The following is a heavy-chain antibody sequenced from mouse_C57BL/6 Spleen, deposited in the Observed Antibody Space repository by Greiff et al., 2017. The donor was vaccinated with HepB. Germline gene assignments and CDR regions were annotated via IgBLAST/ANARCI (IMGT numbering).Heavy chain of an antibody. D-gene: IGHD1-1*01. Sequence: EVQLVESEGGLVQPGSSMKLSCTASGFTFSDYYMAWVRQVPEKGLEWVANINYDGSSTYYLDSLKSRFIISRDNAKNILYLQMSSLKSEDTATYYCAREVTTVVEGDYFDYWGQGTTLTVSS. CDR2: INYDGSST. CDR3: AREVTTVVEGDYFDY. CDR1: GFTFSDYY. V-gene: IGHV5-16*01. J-gene: IGHJ2*01.